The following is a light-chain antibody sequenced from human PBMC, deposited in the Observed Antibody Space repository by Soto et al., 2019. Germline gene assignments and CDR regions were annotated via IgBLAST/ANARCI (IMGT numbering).Light chain of an antibody. J-gene: IGKJ4*01. CDR3: QHSYNIPLT. V-gene: IGKV1-39*01. CDR2: TTS. CDR1: QSISGF. Sequence: DVQMTQSPSSLSASVGDRVTITCRASQSISGFLNWYQQKPGKAPKLLIYTTSSLQSGVPSRFSGSGSGTDFTLTISSLQPEDFATYYCQHSYNIPLTFGGGTKVEIK.